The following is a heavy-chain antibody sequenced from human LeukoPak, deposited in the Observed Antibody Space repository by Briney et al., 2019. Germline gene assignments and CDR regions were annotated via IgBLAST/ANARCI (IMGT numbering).Heavy chain of an antibody. CDR2: IIPIFGTA. Sequence: SVKVSCKASGGTSSSYAISWVRQAPGQGLEWMGGIIPIFGTANYAQKFQGRVTITADESTSTAYMELSSLRSEDTAVYYCARRGYSSGWYGAFDIWGQGTMVTVSS. CDR1: GGTSSSYA. V-gene: IGHV1-69*13. D-gene: IGHD6-19*01. CDR3: ARRGYSSGWYGAFDI. J-gene: IGHJ3*02.